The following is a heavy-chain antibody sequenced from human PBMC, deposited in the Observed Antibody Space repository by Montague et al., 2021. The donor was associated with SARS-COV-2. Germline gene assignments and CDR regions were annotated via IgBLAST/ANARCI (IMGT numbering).Heavy chain of an antibody. Sequence: SETLSLPCAVYGGSFSGYYWTWIRQSPGKGLEWIAEINHSGTTNYNFNPSLRSRVIISVDTSKSQFSLKLSSVTAADTGVYYCARWDPQTLTLIGLRGKSASDYWGQGTLVTVSS. CDR2: INHSGTT. CDR3: ARWDPQTLTLIGLRGKSASDY. D-gene: IGHD4-23*01. V-gene: IGHV4-34*01. J-gene: IGHJ4*02. CDR1: GGSFSGYY.